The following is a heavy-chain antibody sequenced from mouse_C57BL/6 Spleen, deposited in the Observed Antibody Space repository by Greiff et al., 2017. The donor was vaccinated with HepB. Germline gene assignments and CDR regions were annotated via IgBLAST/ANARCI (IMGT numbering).Heavy chain of an antibody. V-gene: IGHV1-52*01. CDR3: ARDTTVRGAMDY. CDR1: GYTFTSYW. J-gene: IGHJ4*01. D-gene: IGHD1-1*01. Sequence: QVQLQQPGAELVRPGSSVKLSCKASGYTFTSYWMHWVKQRPIQGLEWIGNIDPSDSETHYNQKFKDKATLTVDKSPSPAYMQLSSLTSGDSAVYYCARDTTVRGAMDYWGQGTSVTVSS. CDR2: IDPSDSET.